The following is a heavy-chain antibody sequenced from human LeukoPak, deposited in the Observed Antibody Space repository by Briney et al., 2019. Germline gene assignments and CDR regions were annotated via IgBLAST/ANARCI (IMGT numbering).Heavy chain of an antibody. J-gene: IGHJ4*02. D-gene: IGHD2-21*02. CDR1: GFTFSSYG. Sequence: PGGSLRLSCAASGFTFSSYGMHWVRQAPGKGLEWVALIWYDGSNKYYADSVKGRFTISRDISKNTLYLQMNSLRAEDTAVYYCARGGAYCGGDCSAYFDCWGQGTLVTVSS. CDR3: ARGGAYCGGDCSAYFDC. CDR2: IWYDGSNK. V-gene: IGHV3-33*01.